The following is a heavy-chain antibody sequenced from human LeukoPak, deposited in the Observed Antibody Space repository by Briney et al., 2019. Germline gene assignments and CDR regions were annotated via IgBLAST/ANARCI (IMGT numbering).Heavy chain of an antibody. V-gene: IGHV1-2*02. CDR3: ARSYYYDSSGYYYSSHYYYYMDV. CDR1: GYTFTGYY. J-gene: IGHJ6*03. CDR2: INPNSGGT. Sequence: ASVKVSCKASGYTFTGYYMHWVRQAPGQGLEWMGWINPNSGGTNYAQKFQGRVTMTRDMSISTAYMELSRLRSDDTAVYYCARSYYYDSSGYYYSSHYYYYMDVWGKGTTVTVSS. D-gene: IGHD3-22*01.